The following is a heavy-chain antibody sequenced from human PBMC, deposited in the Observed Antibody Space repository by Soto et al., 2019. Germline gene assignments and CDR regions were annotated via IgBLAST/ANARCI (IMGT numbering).Heavy chain of an antibody. CDR3: ARDNCGGDCYSSSGAFDI. D-gene: IGHD2-21*02. CDR1: GGSISSYY. V-gene: IGHV4-59*01. CDR2: IYYSGST. Sequence: QVQLRESGPGLVKPSETLSLTCTVSGGSISSYYWSWIRQPPGKGLEWFGYIYYSGSTNYNPSLKSRVTISVDTSKNQFSLKLSSVTAADTAVYYCARDNCGGDCYSSSGAFDIWGQGTMVTVSS. J-gene: IGHJ3*02.